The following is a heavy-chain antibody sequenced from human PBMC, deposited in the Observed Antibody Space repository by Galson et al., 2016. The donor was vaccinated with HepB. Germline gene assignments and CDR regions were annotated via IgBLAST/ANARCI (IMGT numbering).Heavy chain of an antibody. CDR2: INSDGSST. CDR1: GFSINTYW. J-gene: IGHJ3*02. V-gene: IGHV3-74*01. CDR3: ASIRVGATLVGAFDI. Sequence: SLRLSCAASGFSINTYWMHWVRQAPGKGLVWVSRINSDGSSTNYADSVKGRFTISRDNAKNTLHLQMNSLRAEDTAVYYCASIRVGATLVGAFDIWGQGTMVTVSS. D-gene: IGHD1-26*01.